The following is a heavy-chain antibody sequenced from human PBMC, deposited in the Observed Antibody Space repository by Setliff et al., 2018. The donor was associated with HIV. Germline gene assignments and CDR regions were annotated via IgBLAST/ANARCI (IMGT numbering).Heavy chain of an antibody. CDR1: GFTFSSYA. Sequence: PGGSLRLSCAASGFTFSSYAMSWVRQAPGKGLEWVSAISGSGGSTYYADSVKGRFTISRDNSKNTLYLQMNSLRAEDTAVYYCAKKYYYDSSGSPFDYWGQGTLVTVSS. CDR3: AKKYYYDSSGSPFDY. D-gene: IGHD3-22*01. CDR2: ISGSGGST. J-gene: IGHJ4*02. V-gene: IGHV3-23*01.